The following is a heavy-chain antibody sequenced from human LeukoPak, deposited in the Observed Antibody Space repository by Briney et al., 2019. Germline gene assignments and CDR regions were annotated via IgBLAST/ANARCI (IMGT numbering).Heavy chain of an antibody. D-gene: IGHD2-15*01. V-gene: IGHV6-1*01. CDR1: GDSVSSNSAA. CDR2: TYYRSKWYN. Sequence: PSQTLSLTCATSGDSVSSNSAAWNRLRQSQWRVLDWLGRTYYRSKWYNDYAVSVKSRITINPDTSKNQFSLLLNSVTPEATAVYYCAREYNGCFGYWGQGTLVTVSS. J-gene: IGHJ4*02. CDR3: AREYNGCFGY.